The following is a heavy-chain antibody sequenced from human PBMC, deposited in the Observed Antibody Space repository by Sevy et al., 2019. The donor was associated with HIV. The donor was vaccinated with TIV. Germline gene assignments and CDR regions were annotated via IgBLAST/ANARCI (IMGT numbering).Heavy chain of an antibody. Sequence: GGSLRLSCTASGFTFNTHAMTWVRQAPGKGLEWASVISGPGLSTYYADSVKGHVTISRDNSQNTLYLQMNSLRVDDTATYYCAKALNPALESMIEVILRTLKGFDVWGQGTMVTVSS. CDR2: ISGPGLST. CDR1: GFTFNTHA. J-gene: IGHJ3*01. CDR3: AKALNPALESMIEVILRTLKGFDV. D-gene: IGHD3-22*01. V-gene: IGHV3-23*01.